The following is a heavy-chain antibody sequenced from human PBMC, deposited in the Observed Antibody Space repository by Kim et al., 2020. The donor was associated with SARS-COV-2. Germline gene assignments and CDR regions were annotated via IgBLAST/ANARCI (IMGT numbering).Heavy chain of an antibody. D-gene: IGHD1-7*01. CDR2: IWYDGSNK. CDR3: ARACAGTTGVLDY. CDR1: GFTFSSYG. Sequence: GGSLRLSCAASGFTFSSYGMHWVRQAPGKGLEWVAVIWYDGSNKYYADSVKGRFTISRDNSKNTLYLQMNSLRAEDTAVYYCARACAGTTGVLDYWGQGTLVTVSS. V-gene: IGHV3-33*01. J-gene: IGHJ4*02.